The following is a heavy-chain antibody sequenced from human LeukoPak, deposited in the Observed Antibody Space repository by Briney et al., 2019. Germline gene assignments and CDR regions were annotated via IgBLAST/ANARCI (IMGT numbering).Heavy chain of an antibody. J-gene: IGHJ4*02. CDR3: ARDPQGWVRFDS. CDR1: GASISTYY. V-gene: IGHV4-59*01. Sequence: SETLSLTCTVSGASISTYYWSWIRQPPGKGLEWIGYIYSSGNTNYNPSLKGRVTISVDTSKNQISLKLSSVTAADTAMYYCARDPQGWVRFDSWGQGILVTVSS. D-gene: IGHD6-19*01. CDR2: IYSSGNT.